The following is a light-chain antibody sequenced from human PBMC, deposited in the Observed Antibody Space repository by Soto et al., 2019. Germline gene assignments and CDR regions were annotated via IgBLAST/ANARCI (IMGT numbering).Light chain of an antibody. CDR3: SSFTNTITRYA. CDR2: EVS. J-gene: IGLJ1*01. V-gene: IGLV2-14*01. CDR1: SSDVGGYNY. Sequence: QSVPTQPASVSGSPGQSITISCTGTSSDVGGYNYVSWFQHHPGKAPKLIIYEVSYRPSGVSARFSGSKSGDTASLTISGLRAEDEADYYCSSFTNTITRYAFGTGTKLTVL.